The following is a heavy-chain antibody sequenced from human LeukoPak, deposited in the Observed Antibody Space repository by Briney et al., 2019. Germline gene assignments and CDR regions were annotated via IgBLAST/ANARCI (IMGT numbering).Heavy chain of an antibody. CDR1: GFTFSSYA. V-gene: IGHV3-64*01. Sequence: GGSLRLSCAASGFTFSSYAMHWVRQAPGKGLEYVSAISSNGGSTYYANSVKGRFTISRDNSKNTLYLQMGSLRAEDMAVYYCARVADGSYPFDAFDIRGQGTMVTVSS. CDR3: ARVADGSYPFDAFDI. CDR2: ISSNGGST. D-gene: IGHD1-26*01. J-gene: IGHJ3*02.